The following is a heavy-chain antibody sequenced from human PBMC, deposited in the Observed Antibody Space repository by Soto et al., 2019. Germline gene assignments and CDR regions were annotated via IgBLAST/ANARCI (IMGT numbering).Heavy chain of an antibody. CDR2: ISGSGGST. V-gene: IGHV3-23*01. J-gene: IGHJ4*02. CDR1: GFTFSSYA. CDR3: ATELRLTTVTTRPRYFDY. D-gene: IGHD4-17*01. Sequence: EVQLLESGGGLVQPGGSLRLSCAASGFTFSSYAMSWVRQAPGTGLEWVSAISGSGGSTYYADSVKGRFTISRDNSKNTLYLQLNSLRAEDTAVYYCATELRLTTVTTRPRYFDYWGQGTLVTVSS.